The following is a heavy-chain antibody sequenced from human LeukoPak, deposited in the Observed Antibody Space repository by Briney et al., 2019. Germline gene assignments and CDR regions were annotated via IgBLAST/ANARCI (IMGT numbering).Heavy chain of an antibody. Sequence: GGSLRLSCAASGFTFSSYSMNWVRQAPGKGLEWVSSISSSSSYIYYADSVKGRFTISRDNAKNSPYLQMNSLRAEDTAVYYCARGGGNWNDANYFDYWGQGTLVTVSS. V-gene: IGHV3-21*01. CDR3: ARGGGNWNDANYFDY. D-gene: IGHD1-1*01. J-gene: IGHJ4*02. CDR2: ISSSSSYI. CDR1: GFTFSSYS.